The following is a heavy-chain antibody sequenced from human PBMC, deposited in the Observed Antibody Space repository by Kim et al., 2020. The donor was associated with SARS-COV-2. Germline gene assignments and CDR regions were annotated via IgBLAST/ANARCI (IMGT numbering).Heavy chain of an antibody. J-gene: IGHJ4*02. D-gene: IGHD4-17*01. CDR1: GYSFTSHW. CDR3: ARGSDYDY. CDR2: IDLRDSYT. V-gene: IGHV5-10-1*01. Sequence: GESLKISCKGSGYSFTSHWITWVRQMPGKGLEWVGRIDLRDSYTTYSPSFQDHVTISADKSISTAYLQWSSLKASDTAIYYCARGSDYDYWGQGTLVTVS.